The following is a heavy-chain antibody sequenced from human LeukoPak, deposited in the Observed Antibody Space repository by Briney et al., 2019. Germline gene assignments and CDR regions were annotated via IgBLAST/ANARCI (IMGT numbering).Heavy chain of an antibody. D-gene: IGHD1-26*01. CDR1: GFTVSSNC. CDR2: IYSGGST. J-gene: IGHJ3*02. V-gene: IGHV3-53*01. CDR3: ARGGSYLSAFDI. Sequence: GGSLRLSCAASGFTVSSNCMSWVRQAPGKGLEWVSIIYSGGSTFYADSVKGRFTISRDNSKNTLYLQMNSLRAEDTAVYYCARGGSYLSAFDIWGQGTMVTVSS.